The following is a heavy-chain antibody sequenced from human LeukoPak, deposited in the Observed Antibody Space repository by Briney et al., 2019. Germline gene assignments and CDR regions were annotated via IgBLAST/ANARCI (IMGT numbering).Heavy chain of an antibody. CDR1: GGSLSSSY. CDR3: ARTSGSLDFDS. J-gene: IGHJ4*02. Sequence: PSETLSLTCTVSGGSLSSSYWSWIRQPPGKGLEWIGYIYTSGSTNYNPSLKSRVTISVDTSKNQFSLKLSSVTAADTAAYYCARTSGSLDFDSWGQGTLVSVSS. CDR2: IYTSGST. D-gene: IGHD1-26*01. V-gene: IGHV4-4*09.